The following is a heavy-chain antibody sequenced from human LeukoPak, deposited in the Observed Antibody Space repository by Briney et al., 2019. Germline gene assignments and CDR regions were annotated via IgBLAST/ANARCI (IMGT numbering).Heavy chain of an antibody. D-gene: IGHD2-8*01. CDR1: GYTFSNAW. V-gene: IGHV3-15*05. CDR2: IKSITDGGTS. J-gene: IGHJ4*02. CDR3: AKGSTNTLDK. Sequence: GGSLRLSCAASGYTFSNAWMSWVRQAPGKGLEWVGRIKSITDGGTSDYAAPVKGRFTISRDDSKNSLYLQMNSLRPEDTAVYYCAKGSTNTLDKCGQGTLVTVSS.